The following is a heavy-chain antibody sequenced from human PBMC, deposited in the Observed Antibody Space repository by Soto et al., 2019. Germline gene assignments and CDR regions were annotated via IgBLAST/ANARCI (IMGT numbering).Heavy chain of an antibody. CDR2: IKQDGSEK. Sequence: GSLRLSCAASGFTFSSYWMSWVRQAPGKGLEWVANIKQDGSEKYYVDSVKGRFTISRDNAKNSLYLQMNSLRAEDTAVYYCAREDVIAAHSPGDYWGQGTLVTVSS. D-gene: IGHD6-6*01. V-gene: IGHV3-7*05. CDR1: GFTFSSYW. CDR3: AREDVIAAHSPGDY. J-gene: IGHJ4*02.